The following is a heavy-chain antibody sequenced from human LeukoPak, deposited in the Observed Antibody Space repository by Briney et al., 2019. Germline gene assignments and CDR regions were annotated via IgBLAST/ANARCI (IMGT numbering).Heavy chain of an antibody. CDR2: INTNTGNP. J-gene: IGHJ6*03. D-gene: IGHD6-19*01. CDR3: ARGTSIAVAGEDYYMDV. CDR1: GYTFTSYA. Sequence: GASVKVSCRASGYTFTSYAMNWVRQAPGQGLEWMGWINTNTGNPTYAQGFTGRFVFSLDTSVSTAYLQISSLKAEDTAVYYCARGTSIAVAGEDYYMDVWGKGTTVTVSS. V-gene: IGHV7-4-1*02.